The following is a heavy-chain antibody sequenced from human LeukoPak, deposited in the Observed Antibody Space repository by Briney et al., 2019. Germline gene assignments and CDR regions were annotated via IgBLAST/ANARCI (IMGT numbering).Heavy chain of an antibody. CDR3: AKDLYATPRGCAY. V-gene: IGHV3-23*01. D-gene: IGHD2/OR15-2a*01. J-gene: IGHJ4*02. CDR2: ISGSGGST. Sequence: GGSLRLSCAASGFIFSSYAMSWVRQAPGKGLKWISTISGSGGSTYYAESMKGRFTISRDNSKNTLYLQMNSLRADDTAVYYCAKDLYATPRGCAYWGQGTLVTVSS. CDR1: GFIFSSYA.